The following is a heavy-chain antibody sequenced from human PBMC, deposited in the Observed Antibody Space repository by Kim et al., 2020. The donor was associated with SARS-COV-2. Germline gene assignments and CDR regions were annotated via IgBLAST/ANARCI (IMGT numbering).Heavy chain of an antibody. CDR1: GGSISSYY. D-gene: IGHD6-13*01. CDR3: ARAQEGYSSSWYNDY. CDR2: IYYSGST. Sequence: SETLSLTCTVSGGSISSYYWSWIRQPPGKGLEWIGYIYYSGSTNYNPSLKSRVTISVDTSKNQFSLKLSSVTAADTAVYYCARAQEGYSSSWYNDYWGQGTLVTVSS. J-gene: IGHJ4*02. V-gene: IGHV4-59*01.